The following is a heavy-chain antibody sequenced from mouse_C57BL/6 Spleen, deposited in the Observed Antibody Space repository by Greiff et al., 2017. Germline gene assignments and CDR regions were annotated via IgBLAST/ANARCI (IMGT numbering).Heavy chain of an antibody. V-gene: IGHV1-52*01. CDR2: IDPSDSET. Sequence: VQLQQPGAELVRPGSSVKLSCKASGYTFTSYWMHWVKQRPIQGLEWIGNIDPSDSETHYNQKFKDKATLTVDKSSSTAYMQLSSLTSEDSADDCWARSYSSCYFDYWGQGTTLTVSS. D-gene: IGHD3-2*02. CDR1: GYTFTSYW. J-gene: IGHJ2*01. CDR3: ARSYSSCYFDY.